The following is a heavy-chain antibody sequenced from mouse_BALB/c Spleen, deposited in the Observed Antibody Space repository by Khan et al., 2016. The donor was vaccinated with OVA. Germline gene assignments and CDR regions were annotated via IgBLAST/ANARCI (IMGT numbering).Heavy chain of an antibody. CDR3: TRDYWDVFAY. CDR1: GFNIKDTY. V-gene: IGHV14-3*02. D-gene: IGHD4-1*01. J-gene: IGHJ3*01. CDR2: IDPANGNT. Sequence: VQLKESGAELVKPGASVKLSCTASGFNIKDTYMHWVKQRPEQGLEWIGRIDPANGNTKYDPKFQGKATITADTSSNTAYLQLSSLTSEDTAVYYCTRDYWDVFAYWGQGTLVTVSA.